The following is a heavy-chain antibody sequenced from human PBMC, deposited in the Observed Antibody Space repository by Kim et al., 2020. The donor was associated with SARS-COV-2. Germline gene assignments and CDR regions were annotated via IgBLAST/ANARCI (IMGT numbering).Heavy chain of an antibody. CDR3: ASSDFWSGYPT. CDR2: INHSGST. Sequence: SETLSLTCAVYGGSFSGYYWSWIRQPPGKGLEWIGEINHSGSTNYNPSLKSRVTISVDTSKNQFSLKLSSVTAADTAVYYCASSDFWSGYPTWGQGTLVTVSS. D-gene: IGHD3-3*01. CDR1: GGSFSGYY. V-gene: IGHV4-34*01. J-gene: IGHJ5*02.